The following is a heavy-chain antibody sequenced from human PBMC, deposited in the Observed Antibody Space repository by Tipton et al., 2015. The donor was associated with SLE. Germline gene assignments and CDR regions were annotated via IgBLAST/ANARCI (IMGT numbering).Heavy chain of an antibody. J-gene: IGHJ4*02. Sequence: TLSLTCTVSGGSIKSYYWSWIRQSPGKGLEWIGYIYYNGRTSYNPSLESRVTISIDSSKNQFSLKLTSLTAADTAVYYCARADASRPVRLFDFWGQGTLLTVSS. D-gene: IGHD2-21*01. CDR1: GGSIKSYY. V-gene: IGHV4-59*01. CDR3: ARADASRPVRLFDF. CDR2: IYYNGRT.